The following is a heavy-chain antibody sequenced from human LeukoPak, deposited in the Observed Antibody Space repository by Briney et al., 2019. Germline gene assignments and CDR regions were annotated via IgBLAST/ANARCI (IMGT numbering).Heavy chain of an antibody. V-gene: IGHV5-51*01. CDR1: GYSFTSYW. Sequence: GESLKISCKGSGYSFTSYWIGWVRQMPGKGLEGMGIIYPGDSDTRYSPSFQGQVTISADKSISTAYLQWSSLKASDTAMYYCARQEIVGATARPGAFDIWGQGTMVTVSS. J-gene: IGHJ3*02. CDR3: ARQEIVGATARPGAFDI. D-gene: IGHD1-26*01. CDR2: IYPGDSDT.